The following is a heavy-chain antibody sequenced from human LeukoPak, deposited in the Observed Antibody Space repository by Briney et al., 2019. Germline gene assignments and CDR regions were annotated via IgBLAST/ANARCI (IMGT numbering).Heavy chain of an antibody. CDR1: GYTFTSYD. Sequence: GASVKVSCKASGYTFTSYDINWVRQATGQGLEWLGWMKPDSGITRYAQKLQGRATMTRNASIRTAYMELNSMRCKATAVSSSARHTSAGFDYWGQGTLVTVSS. CDR3: ARHTSAGFDY. J-gene: IGHJ4*02. CDR2: MKPDSGIT. V-gene: IGHV1-8*01. D-gene: IGHD2-2*01.